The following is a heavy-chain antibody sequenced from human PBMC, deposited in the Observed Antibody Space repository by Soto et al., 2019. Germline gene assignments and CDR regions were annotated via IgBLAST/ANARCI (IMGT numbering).Heavy chain of an antibody. CDR3: ARGPDHAKAGY. V-gene: IGHV4-31*03. Sequence: QVQLQESGPGLVKPSQTLSLTCTVSGASISSGLYYWNWIRHIPGQGLEWIACIHNSGIIYYNPSLQSRLIISVDTSDNQFSQKLTSVTAADTAVYYCARGPDHAKAGYWGQGILVTVSS. CDR2: IHNSGII. CDR1: GASISSGLYY. J-gene: IGHJ4*02. D-gene: IGHD6-19*01.